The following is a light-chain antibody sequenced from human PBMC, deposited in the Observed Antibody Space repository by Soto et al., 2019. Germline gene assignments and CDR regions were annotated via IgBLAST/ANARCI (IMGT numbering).Light chain of an antibody. CDR1: SSDVGAYKY. V-gene: IGLV2-8*01. CDR2: EVT. Sequence: QSALTQPPSASGSPGQSVTISCTGTSSDVGAYKYVSWYQQYPGKAPKLMIYEVTKRPSGVPDRFSGSKSGNTASLTVSGLQAEDEADYYCTSYVGHDSWVFGGGTKVTVL. J-gene: IGLJ3*02. CDR3: TSYVGHDSWV.